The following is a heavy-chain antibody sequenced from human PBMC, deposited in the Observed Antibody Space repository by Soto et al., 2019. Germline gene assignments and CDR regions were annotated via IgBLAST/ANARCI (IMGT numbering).Heavy chain of an antibody. J-gene: IGHJ4*02. V-gene: IGHV1-46*01. CDR2: INPASGST. D-gene: IGHD6-13*01. Sequence: QVQLVQSGAEVMKPGASVKLSCRTSGYTFTHYYIHWVRHAPGQGLEWLGIINPASGSTNYAQDSQGRVTLTIDTSTTTVYMDLSGLRSEDTTIFYCARDLAAVDHWGQGTLVTVSS. CDR1: GYTFTHYY. CDR3: ARDLAAVDH.